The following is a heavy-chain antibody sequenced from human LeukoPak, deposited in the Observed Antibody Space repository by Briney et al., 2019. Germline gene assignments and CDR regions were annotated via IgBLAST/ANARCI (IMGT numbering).Heavy chain of an antibody. J-gene: IGHJ4*02. V-gene: IGHV4-34*01. CDR1: GGSISSGGYY. CDR3: ARAQATVAIDY. Sequence: SETLSLTCAVSGGSISSGGYYWTWIRQPPGKGLEWIGEINHGGSTNYNPSLKSRVTISADTSKNQFSLKMKSVAAADTAAYYCARAQATVAIDYWGQGTLVTVSS. D-gene: IGHD5-12*01. CDR2: INHGGST.